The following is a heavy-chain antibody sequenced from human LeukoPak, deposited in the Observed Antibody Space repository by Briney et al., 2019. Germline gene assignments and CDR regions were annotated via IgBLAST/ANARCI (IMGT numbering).Heavy chain of an antibody. CDR2: IIPILGIA. D-gene: IGHD3-10*01. CDR3: ARVAGRMVRGLYYFDY. V-gene: IGHV1-69*04. Sequence: ASVKVSCKASGGTFSSYAISWVRQAPGQGLEWMGRIIPILGIANYAQKFQGRVTITADKSTSTAYMELSSLRSEDTAVYYCARVAGRMVRGLYYFDYWGQGTLVTVSS. J-gene: IGHJ4*02. CDR1: GGTFSSYA.